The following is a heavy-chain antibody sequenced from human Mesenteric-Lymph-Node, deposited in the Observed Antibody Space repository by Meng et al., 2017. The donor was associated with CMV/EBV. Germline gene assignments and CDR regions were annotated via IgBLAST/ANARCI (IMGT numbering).Heavy chain of an antibody. D-gene: IGHD3/OR15-3a*01. V-gene: IGHV1-2*02. CDR3: ARGGFLDWIPEPFDI. CDR2: ISPYSGAT. J-gene: IGHJ5*02. CDR1: GFTFTAYY. Sequence: ASVKVSCKPSGFTFTAYYIHWVRQAPGQGLEWMGRISPYSGATDSAQKFHGTVTMTRDTSINTAYMELRSLRSDDTAIYYCARGGFLDWIPEPFDIWGQGSLVTVSS.